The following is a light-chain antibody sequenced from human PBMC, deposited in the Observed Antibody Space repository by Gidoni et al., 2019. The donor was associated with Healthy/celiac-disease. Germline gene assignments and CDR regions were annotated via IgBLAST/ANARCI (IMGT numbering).Light chain of an antibody. CDR3: QQRSNWPPSLT. CDR1: QRVTSY. Sequence: EIVLTQSPATLPLSPWERATLSCMVSQRVTSYLAWYQQKPGQAPSLIIYDASNRATGIPSRFSGSGSVTDFTLTISSLEPVDFAVYYCQQRSNWPPSLTFGGGTKVEIK. CDR2: DAS. V-gene: IGKV3-11*01. J-gene: IGKJ4*01.